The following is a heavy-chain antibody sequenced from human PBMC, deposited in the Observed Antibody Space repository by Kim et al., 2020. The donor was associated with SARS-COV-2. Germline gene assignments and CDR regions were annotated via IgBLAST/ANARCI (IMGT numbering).Heavy chain of an antibody. CDR2: ISSSSSYT. CDR3: ARVGYDYVWGSYRDYYYKDGMDV. CDR1: GFTFSDYY. D-gene: IGHD3-16*02. Sequence: GGSLRLSCAASGFTFSDYYMSWIRQAPGKGLEWVSYISSSSSYTNYADSVKGRVTISRDNAKNSLYLQMNSLRAEDTAGYYCARVGYDYVWGSYRDYYYKDGMDVWGQGTTVTVSS. V-gene: IGHV3-11*05. J-gene: IGHJ6*02.